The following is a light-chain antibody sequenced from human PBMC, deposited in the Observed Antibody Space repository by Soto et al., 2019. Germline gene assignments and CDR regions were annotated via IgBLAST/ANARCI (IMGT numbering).Light chain of an antibody. V-gene: IGKV1-39*01. CDR2: SAS. Sequence: DIQMTQSPSSLSASVGDRVTITCRASQRVGSYLNWYQQKPGKAPTLLIYSASELQSGVSSRFSGSGYGTDFTLTIRNLQLEDFAVYYCQQSHNTPLTFGQGTKVEI. J-gene: IGKJ1*01. CDR1: QRVGSY. CDR3: QQSHNTPLT.